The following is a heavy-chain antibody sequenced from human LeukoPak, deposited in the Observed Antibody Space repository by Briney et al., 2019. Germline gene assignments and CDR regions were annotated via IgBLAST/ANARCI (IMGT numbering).Heavy chain of an antibody. J-gene: IGHJ3*02. CDR2: TYYRSKWYN. V-gene: IGHV6-1*01. Sequence: SQTLSLTCAISGDSVSSNSAAWNWIRQSPSRGLEWLGRTYYRSKWYNDYAVSVKSRITINPDTSKNQFSLQLNSVTPEDTAVYYCARDSPADSNWNYEGDAFDIWGQGTMVTVSS. D-gene: IGHD1-7*01. CDR3: ARDSPADSNWNYEGDAFDI. CDR1: GDSVSSNSAA.